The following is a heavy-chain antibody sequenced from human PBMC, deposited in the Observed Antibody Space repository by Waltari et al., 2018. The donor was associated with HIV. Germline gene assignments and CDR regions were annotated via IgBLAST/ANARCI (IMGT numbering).Heavy chain of an antibody. V-gene: IGHV1-2*06. CDR3: ARGHYYDSSCYPDY. J-gene: IGHJ4*02. D-gene: IGHD3-22*01. CDR1: GYTFHGYY. CDR2: INPNSGGT. Sequence: QVQLVQSGAEVKKPGASVKVSCKAYGYTFHGYYMHWVRQAPGQGLEWMGRINPNSGGTNYAQKFQGRVTMTRDTSISTAYMELSRLRSDDTAVYYCARGHYYDSSCYPDYWGQGTLVTVSS.